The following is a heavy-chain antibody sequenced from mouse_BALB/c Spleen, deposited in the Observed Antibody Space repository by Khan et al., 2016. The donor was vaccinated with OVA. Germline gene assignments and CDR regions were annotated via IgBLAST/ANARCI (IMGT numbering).Heavy chain of an antibody. Sequence: EVQLQESGPGLVKPSQSLSLTCTVTGYSITSNYAWNWIRQFPGNKLEWMGYISYSGRTSYIPSLKSRISITRDTSKNQFFLKLNSVTTEDTATYDCARGNYYGYAMDYWSQGTSVTVSS. J-gene: IGHJ4*01. CDR2: ISYSGRT. CDR3: ARGNYYGYAMDY. D-gene: IGHD1-1*01. CDR1: GYSITSNYA. V-gene: IGHV3-2*02.